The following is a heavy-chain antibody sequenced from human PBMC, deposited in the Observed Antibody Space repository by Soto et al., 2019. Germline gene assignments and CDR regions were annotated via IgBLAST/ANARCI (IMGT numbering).Heavy chain of an antibody. Sequence: KPGGSLRLSCKPSGFPFRDAWMSWVRQAPGKGLEWVGRVKSKNHGGTIDYAAPVKGRFTILRDDSKNTLYLQMNSLKIEDTAVYYCSPGGYSGFDLNSWGAGTLVTVSS. V-gene: IGHV3-15*01. J-gene: IGHJ5*02. D-gene: IGHD5-12*01. CDR1: GFPFRDAW. CDR3: SPGGYSGFDLNS. CDR2: VKSKNHGGTI.